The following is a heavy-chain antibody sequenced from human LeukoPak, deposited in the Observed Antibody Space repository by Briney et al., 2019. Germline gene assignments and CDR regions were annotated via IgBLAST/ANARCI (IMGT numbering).Heavy chain of an antibody. CDR2: ISGSGGST. Sequence: GGSLRLSCAASGFTFSSYAMSWVRQAPGKGLEWVSAISGSGGSTYYADSVKGRFTISRDNSKNTLYLQMNSLRAEDTAVYYCAREWGGTTGTTLAFDIWGQGTMVTVSS. J-gene: IGHJ3*02. CDR1: GFTFSSYA. V-gene: IGHV3-23*01. D-gene: IGHD1-1*01. CDR3: AREWGGTTGTTLAFDI.